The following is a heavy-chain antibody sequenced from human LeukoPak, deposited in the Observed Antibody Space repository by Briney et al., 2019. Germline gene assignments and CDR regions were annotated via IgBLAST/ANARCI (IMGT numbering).Heavy chain of an antibody. CDR2: IFYSGST. Sequence: SETLSLTCTVSGGSICNYYWSWIRQPPGMGLEWIGNIFYSGSTNYNPSLKSRVTISVDTSKNEFSLKLSSVTAADTAVYYCVAGWYVWYFDLWGRGTLVTVSS. D-gene: IGHD6-19*01. CDR1: GGSICNYY. V-gene: IGHV4-59*01. CDR3: VAGWYVWYFDL. J-gene: IGHJ2*01.